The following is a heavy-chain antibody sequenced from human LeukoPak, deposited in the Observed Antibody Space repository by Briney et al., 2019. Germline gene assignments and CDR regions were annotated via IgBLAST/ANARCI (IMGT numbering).Heavy chain of an antibody. D-gene: IGHD2-2*01. CDR3: ARDPTRRTIPSKFDC. CDR1: GYTFTGYY. CDR2: INPNSGGT. V-gene: IGHV1-2*02. Sequence: ASVKVSCKASGYTFTGYYMHWVRQAPGQGLEWMGWINPNSGGTNYAQKFQGRVTMTRDTSISTAYMELSRLRSDDTAVYYCARDPTRRTIPSKFDCWGQGTLVTVSS. J-gene: IGHJ4*02.